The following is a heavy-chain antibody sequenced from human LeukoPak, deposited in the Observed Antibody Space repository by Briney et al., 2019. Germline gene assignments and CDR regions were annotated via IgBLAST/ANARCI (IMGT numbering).Heavy chain of an antibody. D-gene: IGHD2-21*02. Sequence: GSLRLSCAASGFTFSSYAMNWVRQAPGKGLEWVSIISGEGSSTIYADSVKGRFTISRDSSKSTMFLQMNSLRTDDTAVYYCAKGLGAYCGGGCYSRVFDYWGQGTLVTVSS. J-gene: IGHJ4*02. CDR2: ISGEGSST. CDR3: AKGLGAYCGGGCYSRVFDY. CDR1: GFTFSSYA. V-gene: IGHV3-23*01.